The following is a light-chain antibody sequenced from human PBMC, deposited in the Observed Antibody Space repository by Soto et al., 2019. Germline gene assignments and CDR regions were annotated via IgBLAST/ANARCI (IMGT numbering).Light chain of an antibody. Sequence: QSALTQPASVSGSPGQSITISCTGTSSDAGNYNFVSWSQQHPGKAPKVIIYEDSTRPSGVSNRISGSKSRNTASLTISGLQAEDEADYYCCSYAGSSTSWVFGGGTKLTVL. J-gene: IGLJ3*02. CDR3: CSYAGSSTSWV. V-gene: IGLV2-23*01. CDR2: EDS. CDR1: SSDAGNYNF.